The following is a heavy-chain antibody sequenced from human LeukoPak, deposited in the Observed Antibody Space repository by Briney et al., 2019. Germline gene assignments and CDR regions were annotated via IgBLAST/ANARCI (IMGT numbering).Heavy chain of an antibody. CDR1: GFTFTNSW. J-gene: IGHJ4*02. Sequence: PGGSLRLSCAASGFTFTNSWIAWVPQSPGKALEWVANIKQDGRTKQYVDSLKGRFTISRDNPKNSLYLQMNSLRADDTAVYYCARDTDGRLDYWGQGILVTVAS. V-gene: IGHV3-7*01. D-gene: IGHD2-8*02. CDR2: IKQDGRTK. CDR3: ARDTDGRLDY.